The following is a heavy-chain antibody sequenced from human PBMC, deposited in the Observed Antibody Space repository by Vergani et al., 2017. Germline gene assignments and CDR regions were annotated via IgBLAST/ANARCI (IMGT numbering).Heavy chain of an antibody. CDR3: ATTRGTYCSGGSCYASPLYYYYGMDV. V-gene: IGHV3-23*01. D-gene: IGHD2-15*01. J-gene: IGHJ6*02. CDR1: GFTFSSYA. CDR2: IRGSGGST. Sequence: EVQLLESGGGLVQPGGSLRLSCAASGFTFSSYAMSWVRQAPGKGLEWVSAIRGSGGSTYYADSVKGRFTISRDNSKNTLYLQMNSLRAWDTAVYYCATTRGTYCSGGSCYASPLYYYYGMDVWGQGTTVTVSS.